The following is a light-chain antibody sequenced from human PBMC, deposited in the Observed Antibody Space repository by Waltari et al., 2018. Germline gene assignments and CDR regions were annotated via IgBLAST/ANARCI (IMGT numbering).Light chain of an antibody. CDR3: QQTSTTPLT. V-gene: IGKV1-39*01. CDR1: QSISTY. Sequence: DIQMTQSPSSLSASVGDRVTIPCRASQSISTYLHWYRQKAGEAPNLLIYAVSTFQSGVPARFSGSGSGTDFTLTINGLQPEDFATYYCQQTSTTPLTFGGGTKVEI. CDR2: AVS. J-gene: IGKJ4*01.